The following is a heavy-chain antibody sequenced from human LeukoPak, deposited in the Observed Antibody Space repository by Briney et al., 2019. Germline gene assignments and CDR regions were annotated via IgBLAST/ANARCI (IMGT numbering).Heavy chain of an antibody. CDR2: ISSSSGTI. Sequence: GGSLRLSCAASVFIFSNYNMNWARQTPGKGLEWLSYISSSSGTIYYADSVKGRFTISGDNAKNSLYLQMNSLRAEDTAVYYCSRALGYSYGYAVDYWGQGTLVTVSS. D-gene: IGHD5-18*01. V-gene: IGHV3-48*01. J-gene: IGHJ4*02. CDR1: VFIFSNYN. CDR3: SRALGYSYGYAVDY.